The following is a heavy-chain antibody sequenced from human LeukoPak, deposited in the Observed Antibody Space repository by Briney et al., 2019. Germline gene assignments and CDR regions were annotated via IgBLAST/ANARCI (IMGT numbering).Heavy chain of an antibody. CDR2: SRNRAKSYTT. CDR1: GFTFSDRY. V-gene: IGHV3-72*01. J-gene: IGHJ4*02. CDR3: ARVRLAGGNPFDY. Sequence: TGGSLRLSCAASGFTFSDRYIDWVRQAPGKGLEWVGRSRNRAKSYTTEYAASVKGRFIISRDNSKSSIYLEMNSLKTEDTALYYCARVRLAGGNPFDYWGQGTLVTVSS. D-gene: IGHD1-26*01.